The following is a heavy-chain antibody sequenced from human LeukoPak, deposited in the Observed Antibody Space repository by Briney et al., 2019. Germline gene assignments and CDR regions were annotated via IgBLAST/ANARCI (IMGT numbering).Heavy chain of an antibody. CDR2: IREDASGT. V-gene: IGHV3-7*01. J-gene: IGHJ4*02. CDR1: GFTFSGHW. D-gene: IGHD3-16*01. Sequence: GGSLRLSCAASGFTFSGHWMTWVRQAPGKGLEWVANIREDASGTYYVDSVKGRFTISRDNAKNSLFLQMNSLRVEDTAMYYCARHIPRGNNYFDYWGQGTLVTVSS. CDR3: ARHIPRGNNYFDY.